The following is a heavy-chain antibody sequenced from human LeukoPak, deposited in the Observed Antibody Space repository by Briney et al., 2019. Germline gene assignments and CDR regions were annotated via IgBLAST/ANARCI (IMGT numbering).Heavy chain of an antibody. Sequence: GGSLRLSCEASEFTFSDFGMNLVRQAPGRGLEWISRISSSGSLINYADSVKGRFTISRDNAKNSMYLQMNSLRVDDTAVYYCVRGQGYCSDIRCSPGYYMDVWGKGTTVTVSS. J-gene: IGHJ6*03. CDR3: VRGQGYCSDIRCSPGYYMDV. CDR2: ISSSGSLI. V-gene: IGHV3-21*01. CDR1: EFTFSDFG. D-gene: IGHD2-2*01.